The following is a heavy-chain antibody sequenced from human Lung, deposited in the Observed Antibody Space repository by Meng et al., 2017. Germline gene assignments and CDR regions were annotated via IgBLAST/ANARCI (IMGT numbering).Heavy chain of an antibody. Sequence: QVQLQESGPGLVKPSETLSLTCTVSGGSVSSYYWSWIRLLPGKGLEWIGNIYYSGTTDYIPSLKSRVTISVDTSKNQLSLKLTSVTAADTAVYYCARQSHGYSELFDIWGQGTLVTVSS. CDR1: GGSVSSYY. CDR3: ARQSHGYSELFDI. CDR2: IYYSGTT. V-gene: IGHV4-59*08. D-gene: IGHD5-24*01. J-gene: IGHJ4*02.